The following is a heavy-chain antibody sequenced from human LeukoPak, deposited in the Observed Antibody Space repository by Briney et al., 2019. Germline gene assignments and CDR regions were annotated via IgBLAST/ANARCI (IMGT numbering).Heavy chain of an antibody. CDR2: IIPIFGTA. V-gene: IGHV1-69*13. D-gene: IGHD3-3*01. Sequence: SVKVSCKASGGTFSSYAISWVRQAPGQGLEWMGGIIPIFGTANYAQKFQGRVTITADESTSTAYMELSSLRSEDTAVYYCARAYYDFWSGYSGFDYWGQGTLVTVSS. CDR1: GGTFSSYA. CDR3: ARAYYDFWSGYSGFDY. J-gene: IGHJ4*02.